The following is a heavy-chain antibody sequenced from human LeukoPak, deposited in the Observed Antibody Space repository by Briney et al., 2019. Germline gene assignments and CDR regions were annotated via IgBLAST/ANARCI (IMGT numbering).Heavy chain of an antibody. Sequence: GGSLRLSCVASEFTFSTYNMNWVRQAPGKGLEWVSYISSSSSTIYYADSMKGRFTVSRDNAKNSLYLQMNSLRAEDTAVYYCARFDYGGYPSFDYWGQGALVTVSS. CDR1: EFTFSTYN. CDR3: ARFDYGGYPSFDY. CDR2: ISSSSSTI. J-gene: IGHJ4*02. V-gene: IGHV3-48*01. D-gene: IGHD4-23*01.